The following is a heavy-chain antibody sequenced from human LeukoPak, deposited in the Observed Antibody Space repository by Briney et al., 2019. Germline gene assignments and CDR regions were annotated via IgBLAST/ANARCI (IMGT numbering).Heavy chain of an antibody. Sequence: LAGGSLRLSCAASGFTFSRYYMHWVRQAPGKGLVWVSRINSDGSSTTYADSVKGRFTISRDNAKNTLYLQMNSLKVEDTAVYYCTRVFVGDDYSSSGYWGQGTLVTVSS. CDR2: INSDGSST. V-gene: IGHV3-74*01. J-gene: IGHJ4*02. CDR1: GFTFSRYY. D-gene: IGHD6-13*01. CDR3: TRVFVGDDYSSSGY.